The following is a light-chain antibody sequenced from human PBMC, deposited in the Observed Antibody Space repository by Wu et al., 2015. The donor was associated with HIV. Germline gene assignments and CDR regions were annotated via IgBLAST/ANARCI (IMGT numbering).Light chain of an antibody. J-gene: IGKJ1*01. V-gene: IGKV3-20*01. CDR1: QSVNTF. CDR3: QQYSDSPRT. CDR2: DAS. Sequence: EIVLTQSPVTLSLSPGETATLSCRASQSVNTFLSWYQQRPGQTPRLLIYDASNRATGIPARFSGSGSGTDFTLTISRVEPEDFAVYYCQQYSDSPRTFGQGTKVEFK.